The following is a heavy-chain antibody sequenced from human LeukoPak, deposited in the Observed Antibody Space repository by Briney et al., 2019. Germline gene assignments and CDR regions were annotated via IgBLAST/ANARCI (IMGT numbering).Heavy chain of an antibody. CDR3: TTPRGPAPNDYRMDV. D-gene: IGHD2-2*01. Sequence: GRSLRLSCAASGFTFSSYGMHWVRQAPGKGLEWVAVIWYDGSNKYYADSVKGRFTISRDNSKNTLYLQMDSLKTEDTAVYYCTTPRGPAPNDYRMDVWGQGTTVTVSS. CDR1: GFTFSSYG. J-gene: IGHJ6*02. CDR2: IWYDGSNK. V-gene: IGHV3-33*01.